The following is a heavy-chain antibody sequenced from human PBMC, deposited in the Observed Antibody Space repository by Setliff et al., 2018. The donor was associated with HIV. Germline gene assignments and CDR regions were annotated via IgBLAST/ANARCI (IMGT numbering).Heavy chain of an antibody. Sequence: PSVTLSLTCAVSGYSISSGYYWGWIRQPSGKGLEWIASIYHSGSTYYNPSLKSRVTISVDTSKNQVSLRLSSVTAADTGVYYCARHRDPPGSRWIYYYYYMDLWGEGTTVTVSS. V-gene: IGHV4-38-2*01. J-gene: IGHJ6*03. CDR2: IYHSGST. CDR3: ARHRDPPGSRWIYYYYYMDL. CDR1: GYSISSGYY. D-gene: IGHD6-13*01.